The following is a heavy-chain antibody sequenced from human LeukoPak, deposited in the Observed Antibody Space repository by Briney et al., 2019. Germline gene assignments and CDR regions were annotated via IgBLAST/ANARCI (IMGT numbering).Heavy chain of an antibody. Sequence: SGGSLRLSCAASGFTFSSYAMSWVRQAPGKGLEWVSAISGSGGSTYYADSVKGRFTISRDNSKNTLYLQMNSLRAEDTAVYYCAAWEYCSSTSCYTGWDWGQGTLVTVSS. J-gene: IGHJ4*02. CDR3: AAWEYCSSTSCYTGWD. CDR2: ISGSGGST. CDR1: GFTFSSYA. V-gene: IGHV3-23*01. D-gene: IGHD2-2*02.